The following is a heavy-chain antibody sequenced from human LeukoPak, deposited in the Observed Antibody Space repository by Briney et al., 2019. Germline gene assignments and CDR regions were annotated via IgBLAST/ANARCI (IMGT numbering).Heavy chain of an antibody. J-gene: IGHJ6*03. CDR1: GYSISSGYY. CDR2: IYHSGST. V-gene: IGHV4-38-2*02. Sequence: LETLSLTCTVSGYSISSGYYWGWIRQPPGKGLEWIGSIYHSGSTYYNPSLKSRVTISVDTSKNQFSLKLSSVTAADTAVYYCASRGGSTSYMDVWGTGTTVTVSS. D-gene: IGHD2-2*01. CDR3: ASRGGSTSYMDV.